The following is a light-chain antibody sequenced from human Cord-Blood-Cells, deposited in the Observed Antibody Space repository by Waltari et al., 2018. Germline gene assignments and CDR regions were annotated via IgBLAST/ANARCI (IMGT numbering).Light chain of an antibody. J-gene: IGKJ5*01. CDR3: QQLNSYPIT. CDR1: QGISSY. CDR2: ASS. Sequence: DIQLTQSPSFLSASVGDRVTITCRSSQGISSYLAWYQQKPGKPPKLLIYASSTFQSWVPSRFSGSGSGTEFTLTISSLQPEDFATYYCQQLNSYPITFGQGTRLEIK. V-gene: IGKV1-9*01.